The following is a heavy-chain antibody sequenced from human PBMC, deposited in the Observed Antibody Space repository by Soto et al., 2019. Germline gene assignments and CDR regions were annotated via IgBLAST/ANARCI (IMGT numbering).Heavy chain of an antibody. CDR3: TRHSHKRYYDFWSGRYGMGV. J-gene: IGHJ6*02. CDR1: GFTFSGSA. Sequence: GGSLRLSCAASGFTFSGSAMHWVRQASGKGLEWVGRIRSKANSYATAYAASVKGRFTISRDDSKNTAYLQMNSLKTEDTAVYYCTRHSHKRYYDFWSGRYGMGVWGQGTTVTVSS. D-gene: IGHD3-3*01. CDR2: IRSKANSYAT. V-gene: IGHV3-73*01.